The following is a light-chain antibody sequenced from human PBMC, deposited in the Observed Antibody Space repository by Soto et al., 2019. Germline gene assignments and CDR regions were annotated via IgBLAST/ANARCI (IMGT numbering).Light chain of an antibody. CDR1: SSDVGRYNY. CDR2: DIS. J-gene: IGLJ1*01. Sequence: QSVLTQPASVSGSPGQSITISCTGTSSDVGRYNYVSWYQQLPGKAPKLMIYDISSRPSGVSNRFSGSKSANTASLTISGLQAEDEADYYCSSYSSSSSFVFGTGTKVTVL. CDR3: SSYSSSSSFV. V-gene: IGLV2-14*01.